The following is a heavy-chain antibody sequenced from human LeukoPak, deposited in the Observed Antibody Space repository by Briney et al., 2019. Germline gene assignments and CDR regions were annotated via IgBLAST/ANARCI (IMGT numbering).Heavy chain of an antibody. V-gene: IGHV3-53*01. CDR1: GFTVSTNY. J-gene: IGHJ4*02. D-gene: IGHD3-22*01. CDR2: IYSDDST. Sequence: GGSLRLSCAASGFTVSTNYMSWVRQAPGKGLEWVSVIYSDDSTYYADSVKGRFTISRDNSKNTLYLQMNSLRAEDTAVYYCARGTYYYDSVGSMVDYWGQGTLVTVSS. CDR3: ARGTYYYDSVGSMVDY.